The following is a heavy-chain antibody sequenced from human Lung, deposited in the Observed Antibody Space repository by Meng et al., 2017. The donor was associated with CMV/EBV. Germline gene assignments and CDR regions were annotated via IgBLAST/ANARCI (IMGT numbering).Heavy chain of an antibody. Sequence: HVQQQGSGPGLVKSSQTLSLTCPVSADSINSGEYFWSWIRQPPGKGLEWIGYMGYRGNTFYNPSLNSRVPVSVDTSKNQFSMKLSSVTAADTAVYFCARGELLWDYWGQGTLVTVSS. CDR2: MGYRGNT. CDR1: ADSINSGEYF. V-gene: IGHV4-30-4*01. J-gene: IGHJ4*02. CDR3: ARGELLWDY. D-gene: IGHD2-2*01.